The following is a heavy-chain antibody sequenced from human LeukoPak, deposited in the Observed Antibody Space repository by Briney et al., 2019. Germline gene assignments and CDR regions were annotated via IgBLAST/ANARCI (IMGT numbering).Heavy chain of an antibody. Sequence: GGSLRLSCAASGFTFGSYWVNWVRQAPGKGLEWVANMDQDGIEKHFGDSLKGRFTISRDNAKNSLYLQMNSLRAEDTAVYYCATDQLGGYGSYDYWGQGTLVTVSS. D-gene: IGHD3-10*01. CDR2: MDQDGIEK. CDR1: GFTFGSYW. V-gene: IGHV3-7*01. CDR3: ATDQLGGYGSYDY. J-gene: IGHJ4*02.